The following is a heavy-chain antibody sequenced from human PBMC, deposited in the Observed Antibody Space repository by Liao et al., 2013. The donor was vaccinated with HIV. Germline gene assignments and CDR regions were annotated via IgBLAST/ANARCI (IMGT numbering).Heavy chain of an antibody. CDR3: AARFTISGVAIPHALDI. J-gene: IGHJ3*02. Sequence: QLQLQESGPGLVKPSETLSLTCSVSGGSINSRDTYWVWIRQPAGRGLEWIGRIYSSGNTNYNPSLKSRVTLSVDRSKNQFSLKLISVTAADTALYYCAARFTISGVAIPHALDIWGPGTMVTVSS. CDR2: IYSSGNT. V-gene: IGHV4-61*05. D-gene: IGHD3-3*01. CDR1: GGSINSRDTY.